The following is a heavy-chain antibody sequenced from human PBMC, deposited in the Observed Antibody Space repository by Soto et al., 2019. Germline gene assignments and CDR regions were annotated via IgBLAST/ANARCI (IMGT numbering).Heavy chain of an antibody. J-gene: IGHJ4*02. V-gene: IGHV4-59*08. CDR1: GGSISNYY. CDR2: IHYSGNT. Sequence: SETLSLTCTVSGGSISNYYWSWIRQPPGKGLEWIGYIHYSGNTKYNPSLKSRVTISADTSKDQFSLKLTSVTAADTAVYYCARVSAGDFDYWGQGTLVTVSS. CDR3: ARVSAGDFDY.